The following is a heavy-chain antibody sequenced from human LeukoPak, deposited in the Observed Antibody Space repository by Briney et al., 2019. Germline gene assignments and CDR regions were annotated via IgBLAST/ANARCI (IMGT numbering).Heavy chain of an antibody. CDR1: GGSISSRSYY. J-gene: IGHJ6*02. D-gene: IGHD3-22*01. V-gene: IGHV4-39*02. CDR3: ARDLGYYDSSGSRRYYYGMDV. Sequence: SETLSLTCTVSGGSISSRSYYWGWIRQPPGKGLEWIGSIYYSGSSYNNPSLKSRVTISVDTSKNQFSLKLSSVTAADTAVYYCARDLGYYDSSGSRRYYYGMDVWGQGTTVTVSS. CDR2: IYYSGSS.